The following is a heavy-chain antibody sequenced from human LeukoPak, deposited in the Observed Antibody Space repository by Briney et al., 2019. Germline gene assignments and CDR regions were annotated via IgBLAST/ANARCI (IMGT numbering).Heavy chain of an antibody. CDR3: ARDGNGSSGYYYGD. V-gene: IGHV3-30*03. J-gene: IGHJ4*02. CDR1: GFTFSSYS. Sequence: PGGSLRLSCAASGFTFSSYSMNWVRQAPGKGLEWVAVISYDGSNKYYADSVKGRFTISRDNSKNTLYLQMNSLRAEDTAVYYCARDGNGSSGYYYGDWGQGTLVTVSS. CDR2: ISYDGSNK. D-gene: IGHD3-22*01.